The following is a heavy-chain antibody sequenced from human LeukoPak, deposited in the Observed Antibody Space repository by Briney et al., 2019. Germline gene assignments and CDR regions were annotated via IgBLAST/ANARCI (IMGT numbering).Heavy chain of an antibody. CDR2: ISYDGSSK. CDR1: GFTFSSYA. Sequence: GGSLRLSCAASGFTFSSYAMHWVRQAPGKGLEWVAVISYDGSSKYYADSVKGRFTISRDNSKNTLYLQMNSLRAEDTAVYYCARRGLSYYDILTGYDYFDYWGQGTLVTVSS. J-gene: IGHJ4*02. D-gene: IGHD3-9*01. CDR3: ARRGLSYYDILTGYDYFDY. V-gene: IGHV3-30*04.